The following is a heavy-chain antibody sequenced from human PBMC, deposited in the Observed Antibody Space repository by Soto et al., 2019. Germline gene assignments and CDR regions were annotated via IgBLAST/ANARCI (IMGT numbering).Heavy chain of an antibody. V-gene: IGHV1-69*02. CDR3: ASPDCSSTSCQDYYYGMDV. D-gene: IGHD2-2*01. Sequence: SVKVSCKASGGTFSSYTISWVRQAPGQGLEWMGRIIPILGIANYAQKFQGRVTITADKSTSTAYMELSSLRSEDTAVYYCASPDCSSTSCQDYYYGMDVWGQGTTVTVSS. CDR1: GGTFSSYT. J-gene: IGHJ6*02. CDR2: IIPILGIA.